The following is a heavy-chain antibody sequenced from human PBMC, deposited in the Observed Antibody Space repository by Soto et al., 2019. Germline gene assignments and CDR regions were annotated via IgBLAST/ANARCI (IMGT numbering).Heavy chain of an antibody. CDR1: GYSISSCYY. Sequence: ETLASTFAVSGYSISSCYYCGWIRQPPWKVLEWIGSVFHSGSTYYTPSLKSRGTISVDASKNQFSLKLRSVTAADTAVYYCARGGYYFHISGYDPYCFEPWGHRTLVSVST. V-gene: IGHV4-38-2*01. CDR2: VFHSGST. D-gene: IGHD3-22*01. CDR3: ARGGYYFHISGYDPYCFEP. J-gene: IGHJ5*02.